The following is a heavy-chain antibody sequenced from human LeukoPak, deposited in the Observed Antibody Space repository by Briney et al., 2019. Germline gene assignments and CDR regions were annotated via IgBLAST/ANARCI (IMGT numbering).Heavy chain of an antibody. CDR2: IIPIFGTA. Sequence: SVKVSCKASGGTFSSYAISWVRQAPGQGLEWMGGIIPIFGTANYAQKFQGRVTITTDESTSTAYMELSSLRSEDTAVYYCAREAYCTNGVCYSRFDPWGQGTLVTVSS. D-gene: IGHD2-8*01. J-gene: IGHJ5*02. CDR1: GGTFSSYA. V-gene: IGHV1-69*05. CDR3: AREAYCTNGVCYSRFDP.